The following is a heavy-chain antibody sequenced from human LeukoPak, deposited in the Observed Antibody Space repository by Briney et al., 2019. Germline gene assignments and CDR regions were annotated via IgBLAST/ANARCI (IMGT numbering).Heavy chain of an antibody. Sequence: PSETLSLTCTVSGYSINSAFYWGWIRVPPGKGLEWIGSVFHRGTTYYNSSLKSRVNISIDTSKNQFSLKLSSVTAADTAVYYCARFMRGNYGSGSYYSYDAFDIWGQGTMVTVSS. CDR1: GYSINSAFY. D-gene: IGHD3-10*01. J-gene: IGHJ3*02. V-gene: IGHV4-38-2*02. CDR2: VFHRGTT. CDR3: ARFMRGNYGSGSYYSYDAFDI.